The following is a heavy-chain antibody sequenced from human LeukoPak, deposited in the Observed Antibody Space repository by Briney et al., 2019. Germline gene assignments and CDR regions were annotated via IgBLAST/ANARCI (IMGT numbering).Heavy chain of an antibody. CDR1: GYTFTGYY. V-gene: IGHV1-2*02. CDR3: ARGNLGYCSSTSCSNWFDP. Sequence: ASVTVSCKASGYTFTGYYMHWVRQAPGQGLEWMGWINPNSGGTNYAQKFQGRVTMTRDTSISTAYMELSRLRSDDTAVYYCARGNLGYCSSTSCSNWFDPWGQGTLVTVSS. D-gene: IGHD2-2*01. J-gene: IGHJ5*02. CDR2: INPNSGGT.